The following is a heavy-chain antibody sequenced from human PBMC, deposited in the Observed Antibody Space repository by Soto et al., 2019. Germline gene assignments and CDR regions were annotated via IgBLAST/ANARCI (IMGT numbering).Heavy chain of an antibody. CDR3: ASTPQTGRNRRVGVVILFDY. D-gene: IGHD3-3*01. CDR2: IIPIFGTA. Sequence: QVQLVQSGAEVKKPASSVKVSCKASGGTFSSYAISWVRQAPGQGLEWMGGIIPIFGTANYAQKFQGRVTITAVKSTSTAYMELSSLRSEDTAVYYCASTPQTGRNRRVGVVILFDYWGQGTLVTVSS. V-gene: IGHV1-69*06. CDR1: GGTFSSYA. J-gene: IGHJ4*02.